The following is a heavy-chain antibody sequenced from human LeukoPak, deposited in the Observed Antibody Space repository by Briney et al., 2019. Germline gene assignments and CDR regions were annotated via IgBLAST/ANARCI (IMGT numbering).Heavy chain of an antibody. J-gene: IGHJ4*02. Sequence: GGSLRLSCAASGFTFSSYGMSWVRQAPGKGLEWVSAISGSGGSTYYADSVKGRFTISRDNSKNTLYLQMISLRAGDTAVYYCAKDSLFYASGQYYFDYWGQGTLVTVSS. CDR2: ISGSGGST. V-gene: IGHV3-23*01. CDR1: GFTFSSYG. CDR3: AKDSLFYASGQYYFDY. D-gene: IGHD3-10*01.